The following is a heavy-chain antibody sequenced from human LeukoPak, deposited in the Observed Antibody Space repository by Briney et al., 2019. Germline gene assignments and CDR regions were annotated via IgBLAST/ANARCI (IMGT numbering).Heavy chain of an antibody. V-gene: IGHV1-69*01. J-gene: IGHJ5*02. CDR3: AREEKVVPAAIRNWFDP. D-gene: IGHD2-2*02. CDR1: GGTFSSYA. CDR2: IIPIFGTA. Sequence: SVKVSCKASGGTFSSYAISWVRQAPGQGLEWMGGIIPIFGTANYAQKFQGRVTITADESTSTAYMELSSLRAEDTAVYYCAREEKVVPAAIRNWFDPWGQGTLVTVSS.